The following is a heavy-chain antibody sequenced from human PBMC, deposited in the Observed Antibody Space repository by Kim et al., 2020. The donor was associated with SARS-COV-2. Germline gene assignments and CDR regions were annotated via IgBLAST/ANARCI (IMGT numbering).Heavy chain of an antibody. V-gene: IGHV4-59*01. CDR3: ARLGYAGPDY. CDR2: IYYSGST. Sequence: SETLSLTCTVSGGSISSYYWSWIRQPPGKGLEWIGYIYYSGSTNYNPSLKSRVTISVDTSKNQFSLKLSSVTAADTAVYYCARLGYAGPDYWGQGTLVTVSS. CDR1: GGSISSYY. J-gene: IGHJ4*02. D-gene: IGHD5-12*01.